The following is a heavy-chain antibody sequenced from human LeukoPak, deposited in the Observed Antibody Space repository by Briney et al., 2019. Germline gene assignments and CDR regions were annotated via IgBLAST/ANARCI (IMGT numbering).Heavy chain of an antibody. Sequence: EASVKVSCKASGGTFSSYAISWVRQAPGQGLEWMGWISAYNGNTNYAQELQGRVTMTTDTSTSTAYMELRSLRSDDTAVYYCARTQYYYDSSGYYYTPTYYFDYWGQGTLVTVSS. CDR1: GGTFSSYA. CDR2: ISAYNGNT. CDR3: ARTQYYYDSSGYYYTPTYYFDY. J-gene: IGHJ4*02. D-gene: IGHD3-22*01. V-gene: IGHV1-18*01.